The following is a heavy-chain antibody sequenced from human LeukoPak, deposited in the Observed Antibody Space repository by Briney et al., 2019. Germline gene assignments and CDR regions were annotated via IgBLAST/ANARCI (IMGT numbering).Heavy chain of an antibody. CDR3: ARRDSWFDP. V-gene: IGHV4-34*01. CDR2: INHSGST. D-gene: IGHD3-22*01. J-gene: IGHJ5*02. CDR1: GGSFSGYY. Sequence: SETLSLTCAVYGGSFSGYYWSWIRQPPVKGLEWIGEINHSGSTNYNPSLKSRVTISVDTSKNQFSLKLSSVTAADTAVYYCARRDSWFDPWGQGTLVTVSS.